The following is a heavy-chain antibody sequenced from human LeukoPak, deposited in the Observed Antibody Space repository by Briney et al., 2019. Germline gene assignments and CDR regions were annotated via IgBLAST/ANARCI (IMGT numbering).Heavy chain of an antibody. CDR1: GFTFDEYA. V-gene: IGHV3-43*02. J-gene: IGHJ5*02. D-gene: IGHD3-3*01. CDR3: AKDMDHYDFWTGGFDP. Sequence: GGSLRLSCAASGFTFDEYAMHWVRQVPGKGLQWVSVITGSGTGTDYADSVKGRFTISRDNSRNSLYLQMNSLRIEDTALYYCAKDMDHYDFWTGGFDPWGQGALVTVSS. CDR2: ITGSGTGT.